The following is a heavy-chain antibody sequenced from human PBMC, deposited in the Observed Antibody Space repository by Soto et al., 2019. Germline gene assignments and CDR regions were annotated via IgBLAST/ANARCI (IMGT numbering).Heavy chain of an antibody. CDR3: AKDRMGAGVRGYFDY. CDR1: GFTFSSYG. CDR2: ISYDGSNK. V-gene: IGHV3-30*18. J-gene: IGHJ4*02. D-gene: IGHD3-10*01. Sequence: QVQLVESGGGVVQPWKSLRLSCAGSGFTFSSYGMDWGRQAPGKGLEWVAVISYDGSNKYYADSVKGRFTISRDNSKNTLYLQMSSLRADDTAVYYCAKDRMGAGVRGYFDYWGQGTLVTVSS.